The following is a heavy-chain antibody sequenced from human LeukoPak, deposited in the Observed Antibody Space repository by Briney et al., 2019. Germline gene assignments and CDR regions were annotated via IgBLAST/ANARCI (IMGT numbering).Heavy chain of an antibody. D-gene: IGHD2-2*01. J-gene: IGHJ5*02. V-gene: IGHV1-2*02. CDR1: GYTFTGYY. CDR2: INPNSGGT. Sequence: ASVKVSCKASGYTFTGYYMHWVRQAPGQGLECMGWINPNSGGTNYAQKFQGRVTMTRDTSISAAYMEQRRLRSDDTAVYYCERDDVVPAAPWGQGTLVTVSS. CDR3: ERDDVVPAAP.